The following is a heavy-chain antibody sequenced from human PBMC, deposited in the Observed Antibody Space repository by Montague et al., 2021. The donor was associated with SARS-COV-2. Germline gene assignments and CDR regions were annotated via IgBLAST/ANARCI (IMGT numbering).Heavy chain of an antibody. V-gene: IGHV4-39*01. Sequence: SETLSLTCTVSGGSVSSSSYYCGWIRQPPGKGLEWIWSIYYTGSTYYNPSLKSRVTISADTSKNQFSLKLSSVTAADTAVYYCARHITGSGNAFDIWGQGTMVTVSS. D-gene: IGHD3-10*01. CDR1: GGSVSSSSYY. J-gene: IGHJ3*02. CDR3: ARHITGSGNAFDI. CDR2: IYYTGST.